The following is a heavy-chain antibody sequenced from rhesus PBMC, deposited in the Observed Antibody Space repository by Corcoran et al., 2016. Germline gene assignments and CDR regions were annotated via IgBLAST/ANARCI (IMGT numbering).Heavy chain of an antibody. D-gene: IGHD3-3*01. CDR1: GYSFTSYW. V-gene: IGHV5-2*01. Sequence: EVQLVQSGAEVKRPGESLKISCKTSGYSFTSYWISWVRQMPGKGLEWMGASDPSDSDTRYSPSFQGQFTISADKSISTAYLQWSSLKASDTATYYCAKGPYYNFWTGYYEEGYGLDSWGQGVVVTVSS. CDR3: AKGPYYNFWTGYYEEGYGLDS. CDR2: SDPSDSDT. J-gene: IGHJ6*01.